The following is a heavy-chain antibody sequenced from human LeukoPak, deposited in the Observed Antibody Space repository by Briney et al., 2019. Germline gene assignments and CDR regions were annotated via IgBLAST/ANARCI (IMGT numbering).Heavy chain of an antibody. CDR1: GFSLTNYG. V-gene: IGHV3-74*01. J-gene: IGHJ4*02. D-gene: IGHD5/OR15-5a*01. CDR2: INHDGSLR. CDR3: SRDVFSLGDS. Sequence: GGSLRLSRAASGFSLTNYGMHWVRQTPGKGLVWVSHINHDGSLRNYADSVKGRFTVSRDIAKNTLYMHMSSLGAGDSAIYYCSRDVFSLGDSRGLGPLVIVSS.